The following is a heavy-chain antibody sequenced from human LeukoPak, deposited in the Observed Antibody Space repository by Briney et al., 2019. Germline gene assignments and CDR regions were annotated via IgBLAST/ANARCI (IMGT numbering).Heavy chain of an antibody. Sequence: SVKVSCKASGGTLSSYAISWVRQAPGQGLEWMGRIIPILGIANYAQKFQGRVTITADKSTSTAYMELSSLRSEDTAVYYCARSTDSLANYFDYWGQGTLVTVSS. J-gene: IGHJ4*02. D-gene: IGHD3-22*01. CDR3: ARSTDSLANYFDY. CDR1: GGTLSSYA. CDR2: IIPILGIA. V-gene: IGHV1-69*04.